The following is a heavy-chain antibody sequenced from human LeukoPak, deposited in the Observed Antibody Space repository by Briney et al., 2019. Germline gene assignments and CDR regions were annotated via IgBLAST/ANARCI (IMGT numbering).Heavy chain of an antibody. Sequence: GASLRLSCAASEFTFSSYAMSWVRQAPGKGLEWVSTITGSGATTYYADSVKGRFTISRDISKNTLYLYLKMNSLRAEDTAVYYCARGTGEYRLGSVSADYWGQGTLVTVSS. V-gene: IGHV3-23*01. J-gene: IGHJ4*02. D-gene: IGHD4-17*01. CDR2: ITGSGATT. CDR3: ARGTGEYRLGSVSADY. CDR1: EFTFSSYA.